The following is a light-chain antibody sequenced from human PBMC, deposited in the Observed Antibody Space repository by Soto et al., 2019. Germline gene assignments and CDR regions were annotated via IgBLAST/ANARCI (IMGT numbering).Light chain of an antibody. V-gene: IGKV1-5*03. J-gene: IGKJ2*01. CDR2: QAS. CDR1: QSISSR. Sequence: DIQMTQSPSTLSASVGDKVTITCRASQSISSRLAWFQQKPGKPPKVLIYQASSLENGVPSRFSGSGSGTEFTLTISSLQPDDSATYYCQQYESSAPYTFGQGTKLEIK. CDR3: QQYESSAPYT.